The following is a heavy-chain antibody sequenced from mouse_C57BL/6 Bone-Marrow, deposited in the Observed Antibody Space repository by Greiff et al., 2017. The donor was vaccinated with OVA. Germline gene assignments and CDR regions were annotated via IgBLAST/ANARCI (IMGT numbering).Heavy chain of an antibody. V-gene: IGHV1-61*01. Sequence: QVQLKQPGAELVRPGSSVKLSCKASGYTFTSYWMDWVKQRPGQGLEWIGNIYPSDSETHYNQKFKDKATLTVDKSSSTAYMQLSSLTSEDSAVYYCARDDYEGNWFAYWGQGTLVTVSA. CDR1: GYTFTSYW. CDR2: IYPSDSET. J-gene: IGHJ3*01. D-gene: IGHD2-4*01. CDR3: ARDDYEGNWFAY.